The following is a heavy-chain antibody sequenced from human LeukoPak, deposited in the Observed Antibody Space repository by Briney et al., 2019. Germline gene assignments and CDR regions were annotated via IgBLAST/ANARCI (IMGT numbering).Heavy chain of an antibody. CDR2: ISSSVTTI. D-gene: IGHD2-15*01. Sequence: GGSLRLSCAASGFTFSYYEMNWVRQAPGKGLEWVSYISSSVTTINYAGSVKGRFTISRDNAKYSLYLQMNSLRAEDTAVYYCARGGYCSGGICYSYNAFDVWGQGTMVTVSS. V-gene: IGHV3-48*03. J-gene: IGHJ3*01. CDR3: ARGGYCSGGICYSYNAFDV. CDR1: GFTFSYYE.